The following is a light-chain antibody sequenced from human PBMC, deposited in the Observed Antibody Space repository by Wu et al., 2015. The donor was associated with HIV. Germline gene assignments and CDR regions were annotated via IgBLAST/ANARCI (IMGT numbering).Light chain of an antibody. J-gene: IGKJ1*01. CDR1: ESISAS. V-gene: IGKV1-8*01. CDR2: AAS. Sequence: IRITQSPSSLSASTGDRVTITCRANESISASLAWYQQKPGAAPKLLIYAASTLESGVPSRFSGTGSGTEFTSHHQLPASLKYFASYFCQQYYHYPRTFAKGPRW. CDR3: QQYYHYPRT.